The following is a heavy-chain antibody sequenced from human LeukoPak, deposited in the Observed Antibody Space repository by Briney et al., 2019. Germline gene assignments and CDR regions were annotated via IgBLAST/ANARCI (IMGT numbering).Heavy chain of an antibody. CDR2: MYYSGNT. V-gene: IGHV4-39*01. D-gene: IGHD7-27*01. CDR3: ARRWGNWFDP. CDR1: RGSISSSSYY. J-gene: IGHJ5*02. Sequence: SETLSLTCTVSRGSISSSSYYWGWIRQPPGKGLEWIGSMYYSGNTYYNPSLKSRFTISVDTSKNQFSLKLSSVTAADTAVYYCARRWGNWFDPWGQGTLVTVSS.